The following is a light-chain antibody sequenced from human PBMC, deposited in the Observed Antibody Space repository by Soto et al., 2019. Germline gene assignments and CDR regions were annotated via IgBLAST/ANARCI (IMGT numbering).Light chain of an antibody. V-gene: IGKV1-39*01. CDR1: QKIANY. J-gene: IGKJ2*01. CDR3: QQSFRFSYS. CDR2: AAS. Sequence: DIQRTQSQSTLYASVGDTVMFTCRASQKIANYLHWYQKRPGQTPKLLVYAASILYSGVPSRFRGSGYGTDFTLTLTGVQREDFAGYFCQQSFRFSYSFGQGTTLDI.